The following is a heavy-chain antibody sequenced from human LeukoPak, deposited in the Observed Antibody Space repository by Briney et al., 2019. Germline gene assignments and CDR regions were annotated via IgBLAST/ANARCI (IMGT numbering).Heavy chain of an antibody. J-gene: IGHJ4*02. D-gene: IGHD2-2*01. Sequence: SVKVSCKASGGTFSSYAISWVRQAPRQGLEWMGGIIPIFGTANYAQKFQGRVTITTDESTSTAYMELSSLRSEDTAVYYCARGLTRCTSCYSYWGQGTLVTVSS. CDR3: ARGLTRCTSCYSY. V-gene: IGHV1-69*05. CDR2: IIPIFGTA. CDR1: GGTFSSYA.